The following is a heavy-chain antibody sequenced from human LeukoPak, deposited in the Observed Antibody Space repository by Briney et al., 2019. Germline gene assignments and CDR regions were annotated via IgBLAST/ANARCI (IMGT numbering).Heavy chain of an antibody. CDR3: ARDASPGYFDL. V-gene: IGHV3-7*01. CDR1: GFTFSSYW. CDR2: IKQDGSEK. Sequence: GGSLRLSCAASGFTFSSYWMSWVRQAPGKGLEWVANIKQDGSEKYYVDSVKGRFTISRDNAKNTLYLHMDSLSPEDTAVYYCARDASPGYFDLWGRGTLVTVSS. D-gene: IGHD2-15*01. J-gene: IGHJ2*01.